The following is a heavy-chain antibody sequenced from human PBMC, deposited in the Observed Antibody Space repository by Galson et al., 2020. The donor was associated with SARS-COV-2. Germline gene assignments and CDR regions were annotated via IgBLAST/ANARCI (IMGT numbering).Heavy chain of an antibody. D-gene: IGHD3-16*02. CDR2: ISGSGGST. CDR3: AKTRLSDYYYYYGMDV. V-gene: IGHV3-23*01. Sequence: GGSLRLYCAASGLTFSIYAMNWVRQAPGKGLEWVSAISGSGGSTFNADSVKGRFTISRDNSKNTLYLQMSSLRAEDTAVYYCAKTRLSDYYYYYGMDVWGQGATVTVSS. J-gene: IGHJ6*02. CDR1: GLTFSIYA.